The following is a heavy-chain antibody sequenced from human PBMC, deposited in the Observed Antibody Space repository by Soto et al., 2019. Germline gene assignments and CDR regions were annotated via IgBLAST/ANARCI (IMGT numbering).Heavy chain of an antibody. CDR2: VHYSGGT. CDR3: ASIVVGATGHTDFDH. CDR1: GGSISSNNYL. V-gene: IGHV4-39*01. Sequence: QLQESGPGLVKPSETLSLTCSVSGGSISSNNYLWGWIRQPPGKGLKFVGSVHYSGGTYYKPAIKSRVTVYLDTSKNQFSLRLMSVSAADTAVYYCASIVVGATGHTDFDHWGQGTLVTVSS. D-gene: IGHD2-15*01. J-gene: IGHJ4*02.